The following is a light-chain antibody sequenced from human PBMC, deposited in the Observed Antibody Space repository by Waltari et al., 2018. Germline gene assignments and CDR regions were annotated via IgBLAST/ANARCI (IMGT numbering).Light chain of an antibody. J-gene: IGLJ1*01. V-gene: IGLV1-40*01. CDR1: SSNIGAGYD. CDR2: GNT. Sequence: QSVLTQPPSVSGAPGQRVTISCTGSSSNIGAGYDVHWYQQFPGTAPKLLIYGNTNRPSGVPDRIPGSKSGTSASLAITGLQADDEADYYCQSYDSSLSGFVFGTGTTVTVL. CDR3: QSYDSSLSGFV.